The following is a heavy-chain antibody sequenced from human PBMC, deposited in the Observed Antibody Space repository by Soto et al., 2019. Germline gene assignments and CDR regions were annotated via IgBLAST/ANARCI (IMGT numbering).Heavy chain of an antibody. D-gene: IGHD1-26*01. CDR3: AKSRVFIVSIVTLLGS. V-gene: IGHV3-23*01. Sequence: EVQLLESGGGLVQPGGSLTLSCATSGFTFSSYAMVWVRQAAEKGLEWVASISNNGDTAYYADSVKGRFTISRGNSENTLYLQMNGLRADDTALYFCAKSRVFIVSIVTLLGSWGQGTHVTVSS. J-gene: IGHJ4*02. CDR2: ISNNGDTA. CDR1: GFTFSSYA.